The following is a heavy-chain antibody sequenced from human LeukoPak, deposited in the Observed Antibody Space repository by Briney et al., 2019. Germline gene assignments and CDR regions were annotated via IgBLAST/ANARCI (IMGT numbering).Heavy chain of an antibody. V-gene: IGHV3-7*01. D-gene: IGHD3-3*01. J-gene: IGHJ4*02. CDR2: IKQDGSEK. CDR1: GFTFSSYG. CDR3: ARTLYDFWSGYYGGTLFDY. Sequence: GGSLRLSCAASGFTFSSYGMHWVRQAPGKGLGWVANIKQDGSEKYYVDSVKGRFTISRDNAKNSLYLQMNSLRAEDTAVYYCARTLYDFWSGYYGGTLFDYWGQGTLVTVSS.